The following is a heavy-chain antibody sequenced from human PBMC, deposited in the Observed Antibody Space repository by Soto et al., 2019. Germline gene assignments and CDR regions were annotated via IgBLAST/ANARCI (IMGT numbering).Heavy chain of an antibody. D-gene: IGHD2-2*02. V-gene: IGHV3-53*01. J-gene: IGHJ3*01. CDR1: GFTVSHYY. CDR2: IYSGDST. Sequence: GGSLRLSCATSGFTVSHYYMTWVRQAPGKGLESVSVIYSGDSTYYADSVKGRFTISRDKSKKMLYLQMNNLRAEDTAVYYCADTYHSHPLNAFNFWGQGTMVTVSS. CDR3: ADTYHSHPLNAFNF.